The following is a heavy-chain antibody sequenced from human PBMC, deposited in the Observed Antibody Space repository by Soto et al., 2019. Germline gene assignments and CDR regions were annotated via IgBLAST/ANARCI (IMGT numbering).Heavy chain of an antibody. Sequence: EVQLVESGGGLVQPGGSLRLSCAASGFTVSSNYMSWFRQAPGKGLEWVSVIYSGGSTYYADSVKGRFTISRDNSKNTLYLQMNSLRAEDTAVYYCARGLHDFWSGTPDYWGQGTLVTVSS. J-gene: IGHJ4*02. V-gene: IGHV3-66*01. D-gene: IGHD3-3*01. CDR2: IYSGGST. CDR3: ARGLHDFWSGTPDY. CDR1: GFTVSSNY.